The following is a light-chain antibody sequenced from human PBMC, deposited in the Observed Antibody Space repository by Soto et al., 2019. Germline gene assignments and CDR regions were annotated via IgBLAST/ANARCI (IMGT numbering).Light chain of an antibody. V-gene: IGLV2-14*01. CDR2: EVS. CDR1: SSDVGGYNY. CDR3: SSYTSSSTLDLWV. J-gene: IGLJ3*02. Sequence: QSALTQPASVSGSPGQSITISCTGTSSDVGGYNYVSWYQQHPGKAPKLMIYEVSNRPSGVSNRFSGSKSGNTASLTISGLQAEDAADYYCSSYTSSSTLDLWVFGGGTKLTVL.